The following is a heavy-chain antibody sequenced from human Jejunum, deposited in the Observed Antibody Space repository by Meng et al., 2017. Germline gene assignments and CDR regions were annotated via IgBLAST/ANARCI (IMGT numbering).Heavy chain of an antibody. CDR3: ARRVAGTGDY. Sequence: GESLKISCAASGFTFSSYEMNWVRQAPGKGLEWVSYISSSGGTIYYADSVKGRFTISRDNAKNSLYLQMNSLRVGDTAVYYCARRVAGTGDYWGQGTLVTVSS. CDR1: GFTFSSYE. J-gene: IGHJ4*02. D-gene: IGHD6-19*01. CDR2: ISSSGGTI. V-gene: IGHV3-48*03.